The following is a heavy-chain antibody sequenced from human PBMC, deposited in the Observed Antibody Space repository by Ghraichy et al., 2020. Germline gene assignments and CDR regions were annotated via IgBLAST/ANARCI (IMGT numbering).Heavy chain of an antibody. CDR1: GFTFSNYA. Sequence: GESLNISCAASGFTFSNYAMYWVRQAPGKGLEWVSVIGGSGGSTYYADSVRGRFTIFRDNSKNTLFLQMNSLRAEDTAVYYCAKRAGSGYYYFDYWGQGTLVTVSS. D-gene: IGHD3-22*01. CDR3: AKRAGSGYYYFDY. V-gene: IGHV3-23*01. CDR2: IGGSGGST. J-gene: IGHJ4*02.